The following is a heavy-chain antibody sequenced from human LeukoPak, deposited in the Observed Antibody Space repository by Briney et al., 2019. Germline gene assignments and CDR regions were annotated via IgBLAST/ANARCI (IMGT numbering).Heavy chain of an antibody. D-gene: IGHD4-17*01. Sequence: ASVKVSCKASGYTFTSYYMHWVRQAPGQGLEWMGIINTSGGSTTYAQKFQGRVTMTRDTSISTAYMELSRLTSDDTAVYYCARDPYGDHEYFQHWGQGTLVTVSS. CDR1: GYTFTSYY. J-gene: IGHJ1*01. CDR3: ARDPYGDHEYFQH. CDR2: INTSGGST. V-gene: IGHV1-2*02.